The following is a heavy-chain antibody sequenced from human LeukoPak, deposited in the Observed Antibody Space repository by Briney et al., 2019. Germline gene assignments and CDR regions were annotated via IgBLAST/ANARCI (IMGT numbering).Heavy chain of an antibody. J-gene: IGHJ5*02. D-gene: IGHD6-6*01. Sequence: GGSLRLSCAASGFTFSTYAMSWVRQAPGKGLEWVSVVSGTGGRAYYADSVKGRFTISRDNSKNTLYLQMNSLRAEDTALYYCVKASSSSPQYNWFDAWGQGTLVTVSS. CDR1: GFTFSTYA. CDR2: VSGTGGRA. CDR3: VKASSSSPQYNWFDA. V-gene: IGHV3-23*01.